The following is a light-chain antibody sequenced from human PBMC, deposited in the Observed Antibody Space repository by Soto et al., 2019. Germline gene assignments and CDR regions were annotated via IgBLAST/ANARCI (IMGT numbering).Light chain of an antibody. CDR3: QQYGDSPWT. J-gene: IGKJ1*01. Sequence: EMVLRQPPATRPCFAGERATLSCRARQSFSNRGLAWYRQKAGQAPGLLIYGASSRATGIPDRFSGSGSGTDFTLTISRLEPEDFAVYFCQQYGDSPWTFGQGTKVEIK. V-gene: IGKV3-20*01. CDR1: QSFSNRG. CDR2: GAS.